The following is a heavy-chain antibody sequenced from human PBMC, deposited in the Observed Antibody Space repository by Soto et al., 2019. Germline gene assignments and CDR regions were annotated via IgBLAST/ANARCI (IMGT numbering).Heavy chain of an antibody. CDR3: ARNFYSGWYDDYDYDMDV. V-gene: IGHV2-26*01. Sequence: GSTLVNPTAPLTLTCTVSGFSLSNARRGVRWLRQPPGKALEWLAHIFSNEEKSYSTSLKSRLTISKDTSKSQVVRTMTNMGPVDTATYYCARNFYSGWYDDYDYDMDVWGQGTTVTVSS. CDR1: GFSLSNARRG. J-gene: IGHJ6*02. D-gene: IGHD6-19*01. CDR2: IFSNEEK.